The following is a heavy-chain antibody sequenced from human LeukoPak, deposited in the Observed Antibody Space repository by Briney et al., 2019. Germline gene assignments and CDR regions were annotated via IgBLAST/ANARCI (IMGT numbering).Heavy chain of an antibody. CDR3: ARGRGSTSSNFDQ. J-gene: IGHJ4*02. V-gene: IGHV1-2*02. D-gene: IGHD2-2*01. CDR2: INPNSGGT. Sequence: ASVKVSCKASGYTFTGYYMHWVRQAPGQGLEWMGWINPNSGGTNYAQKFQGRVTMTRDTSISTAYMELSRLTSDDTAVYYCARGRGSTSSNFDQRGQGTLVTVSS. CDR1: GYTFTGYY.